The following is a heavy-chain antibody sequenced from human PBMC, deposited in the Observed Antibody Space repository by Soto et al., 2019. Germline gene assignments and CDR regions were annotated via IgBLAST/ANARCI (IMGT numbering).Heavy chain of an antibody. Sequence: PGGSLRLSCAASGFTFSSYSMNWVRQAPGKGLEWVSSISSSSSYIYYADSVKGRFTISRDNAKNSLYLQMNSLRAEDTAVYYCARGKLLRYFLPTADYWGQGTLVTVSS. V-gene: IGHV3-21*01. CDR2: ISSSSSYI. D-gene: IGHD3-9*01. J-gene: IGHJ4*02. CDR3: ARGKLLRYFLPTADY. CDR1: GFTFSSYS.